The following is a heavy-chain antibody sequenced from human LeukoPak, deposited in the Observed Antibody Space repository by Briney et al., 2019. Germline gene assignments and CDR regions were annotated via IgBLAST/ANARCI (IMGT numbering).Heavy chain of an antibody. CDR2: IWYDGSNK. J-gene: IGHJ5*02. Sequence: GRSLRLSCAASGFTFSSYGMHWVRQAPGKGLEWVAVIWYDGSNKYYADSVKGRFTISRDNSKNTLYLQMNSLRAEDTAVYYCARDRITGTTRWFDPWGQGTLVTVSS. D-gene: IGHD1-7*01. CDR1: GFTFSSYG. CDR3: ARDRITGTTRWFDP. V-gene: IGHV3-33*08.